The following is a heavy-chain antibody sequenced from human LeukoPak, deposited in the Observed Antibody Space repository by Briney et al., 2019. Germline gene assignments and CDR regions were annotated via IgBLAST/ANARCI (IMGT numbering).Heavy chain of an antibody. CDR1: GGSISSYY. J-gene: IGHJ6*02. CDR2: IYYSGST. CDR3: ARAPALGPYYYGMDA. V-gene: IGHV4-59*01. Sequence: SETLSLTCTVSGGSISSYYWSWIRQPPGKGLEWIGYIYYSGSTNYNPSLKSRVTISVDTSKNQFSLKLSSVTAADTAVYYCARAPALGPYYYGMDAWGQGTTVTVSS. D-gene: IGHD1-14*01.